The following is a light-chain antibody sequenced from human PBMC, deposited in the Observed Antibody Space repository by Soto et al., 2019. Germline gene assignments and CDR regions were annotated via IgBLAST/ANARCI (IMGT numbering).Light chain of an antibody. V-gene: IGLV1-40*01. J-gene: IGLJ3*02. CDR1: SSNLGAGYD. CDR3: QAYDYSFTASV. CDR2: GNR. Sequence: QSVLTQPPSVSGAPGQRVTLSCTGNSSNLGAGYDVHWYQQLPGAAPILVIFGNRNRPSGVPERFSGSKSGTSSSLAITGLQSEDEADYYCQAYDYSFTASVLGGGTKLT.